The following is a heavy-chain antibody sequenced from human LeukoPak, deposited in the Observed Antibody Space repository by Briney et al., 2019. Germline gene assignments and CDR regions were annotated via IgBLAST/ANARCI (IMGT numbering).Heavy chain of an antibody. CDR3: ARVYATMVRGVIKN. CDR1: GFTFSSYS. D-gene: IGHD3-10*01. V-gene: IGHV3-48*04. J-gene: IGHJ4*02. CDR2: ISSSSSTI. Sequence: TGGSLRLSCAASGFTFSSYSMNWVRQAPGKGLEWVSYISSSSSTIYYADSVKGRFTISGDNAKNSLYLQMNSLRAEDTAVYYCARVYATMVRGVIKNWGQGTLVTVSS.